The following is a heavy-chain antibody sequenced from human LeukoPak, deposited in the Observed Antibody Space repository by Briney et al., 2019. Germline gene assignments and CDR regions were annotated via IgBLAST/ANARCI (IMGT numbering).Heavy chain of an antibody. D-gene: IGHD3-3*01. Sequence: GGSLRLSCAASGFTFSSYGMHWVRQAPGKGLEWVAFIRYDGSNKYYADSVKGRFTISRDNSKNTLYLQMNSLRAEDTAVYYCAKDRPYYDFWSAPGPYYYMDVWGKGTTVTVSS. V-gene: IGHV3-30*02. CDR2: IRYDGSNK. CDR3: AKDRPYYDFWSAPGPYYYMDV. CDR1: GFTFSSYG. J-gene: IGHJ6*03.